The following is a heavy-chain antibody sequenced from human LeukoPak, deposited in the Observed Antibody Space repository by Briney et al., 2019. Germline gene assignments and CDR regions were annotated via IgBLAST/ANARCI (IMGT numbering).Heavy chain of an antibody. D-gene: IGHD4-11*01. V-gene: IGHV4-34*01. Sequence: AETLSLTCAVSGGSFSGYYWSWVRQPPGKGLEWMGEINHSGSTNYNPSLKSPVTISVDTSKNQFSLKLSSVTAADTAVYYCARGRGTTVTHLHTKYYFDYWGQGTLVTVSS. CDR3: ARGRGTTVTHLHTKYYFDY. CDR1: GGSFSGYY. CDR2: INHSGST. J-gene: IGHJ4*02.